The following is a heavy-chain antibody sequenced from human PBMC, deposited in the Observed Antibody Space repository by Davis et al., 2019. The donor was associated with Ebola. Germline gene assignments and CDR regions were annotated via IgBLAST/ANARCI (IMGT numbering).Heavy chain of an antibody. V-gene: IGHV3-53*05. J-gene: IGHJ4*02. CDR2: IYSGDGGT. CDR3: ARGPEDYYFDY. CDR1: GFTFSSNS. Sequence: GESLKISCAASGFTFSSNSMNWVRQAPGRGLEWVSIIYSGDGGTYNADSVKGRFTISRDNPKNAVYLQMNSLRVEDTAVYYCARGPEDYYFDYWGQGTLVTVSS.